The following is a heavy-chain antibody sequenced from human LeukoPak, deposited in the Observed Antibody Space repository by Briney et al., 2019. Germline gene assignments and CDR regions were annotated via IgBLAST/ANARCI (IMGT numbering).Heavy chain of an antibody. Sequence: GGSLRLSCAASGFTFSSYGMHWVRQAPGKGLVWVAVIWYDGSNKYYADSVKGRFTISRDNYKKTLYLQMNSLRAEDTAVYYCAREGTPIAALDYWGQGTLVTVSS. CDR3: AREGTPIAALDY. D-gene: IGHD6-6*01. V-gene: IGHV3-33*01. CDR1: GFTFSSYG. CDR2: IWYDGSNK. J-gene: IGHJ4*02.